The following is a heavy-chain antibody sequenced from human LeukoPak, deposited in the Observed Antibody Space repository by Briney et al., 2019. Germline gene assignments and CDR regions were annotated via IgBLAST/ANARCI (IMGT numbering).Heavy chain of an antibody. CDR3: ARGTPHQPAAMTYFDY. CDR2: INHSGST. Sequence: SETLSLTCAVYGGSFSGYYGSWIRQPPGKGLEWIGEINHSGSTNYNPSLKSRVTISVDTSKNQFSLKLSSVTAADTAVYYCARGTPHQPAAMTYFDYWGQGTLVTVSS. J-gene: IGHJ4*02. D-gene: IGHD2-2*01. V-gene: IGHV4-34*01. CDR1: GGSFSGYY.